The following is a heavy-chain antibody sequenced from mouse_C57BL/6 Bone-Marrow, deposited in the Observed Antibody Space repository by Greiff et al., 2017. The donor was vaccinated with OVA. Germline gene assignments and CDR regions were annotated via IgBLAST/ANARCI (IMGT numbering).Heavy chain of an antibody. J-gene: IGHJ1*03. CDR3: ARRGYFDV. CDR1: GYTFTSYT. V-gene: IGHV1-4*01. CDR2: INPSSGYT. Sequence: QVHVKQPGAELARPGASVKMSCKASGYTFTSYTMHWVKQRPGQGLEWIGYINPSSGYTKYNQKFKDKATLTADKSSSTAYMQLSSLTSEDSAVYYCARRGYFDVWGTGTTVTVSS.